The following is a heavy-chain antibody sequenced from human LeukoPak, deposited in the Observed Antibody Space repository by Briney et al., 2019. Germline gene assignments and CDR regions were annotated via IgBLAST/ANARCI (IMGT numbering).Heavy chain of an antibody. CDR2: ISSSSSYI. Sequence: GGSLRLSCAASGFTFSSYSMNWVRQAPGKGPEWVSSISSSSSYIYYADSVKGRFTISRDNAKNSLYLQMNSLRAEDTAVYYCARDRDEDTASDYWGQGTLVTVSS. CDR3: ARDRDEDTASDY. D-gene: IGHD5-18*01. CDR1: GFTFSSYS. V-gene: IGHV3-21*01. J-gene: IGHJ4*02.